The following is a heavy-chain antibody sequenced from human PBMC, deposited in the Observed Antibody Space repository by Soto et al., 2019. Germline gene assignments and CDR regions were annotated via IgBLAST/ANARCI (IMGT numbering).Heavy chain of an antibody. CDR2: IYYSGST. V-gene: IGHV4-59*01. J-gene: IGHJ4*02. CDR1: GGSIRSYY. CDR3: ARDSYNFDD. Sequence: SETLSLTCTVSGGSIRSYYWSWIRQPPGKGLEWIGYIYYSGSTDYNPSLKSRVTISVDTSKNQFSLKLRSVTAADTAVYYCARDSYNFDDWGQGILVTVS. D-gene: IGHD5-18*01.